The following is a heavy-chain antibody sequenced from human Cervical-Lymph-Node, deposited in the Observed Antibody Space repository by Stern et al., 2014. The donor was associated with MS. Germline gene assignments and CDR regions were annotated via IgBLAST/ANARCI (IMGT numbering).Heavy chain of an antibody. Sequence: QLLLQESGPGLVKPSQTLSLTCTVSGASIKTIGYFWSWVRQPAGKGLDWIGFISHSGVTFYNESLKSRVTLSQDTSANQFSLRLTSVTAADTALYFCMRGDYWGRGILVAVSS. CDR2: ISHSGVT. CDR1: GASIKTIGYF. CDR3: MRGDY. J-gene: IGHJ4*02. V-gene: IGHV4-31*03.